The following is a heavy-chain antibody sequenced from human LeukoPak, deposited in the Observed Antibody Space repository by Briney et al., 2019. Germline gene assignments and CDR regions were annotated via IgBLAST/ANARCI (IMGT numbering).Heavy chain of an antibody. D-gene: IGHD3-22*01. Sequence: SVKVSCKASGGTFSSYAISWVRQAPGQGLEWMGRIIPIFGIANYAQKFQGRVTITADKSTSTAYMELSSLRSEDTAVYYCAHEYYYDSSGYYGMDYRGQGTLVTVSS. V-gene: IGHV1-69*04. CDR2: IIPIFGIA. CDR3: AHEYYYDSSGYYGMDY. CDR1: GGTFSSYA. J-gene: IGHJ4*02.